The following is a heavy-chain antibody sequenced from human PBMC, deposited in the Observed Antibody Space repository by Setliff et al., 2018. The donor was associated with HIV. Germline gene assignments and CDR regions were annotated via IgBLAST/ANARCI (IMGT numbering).Heavy chain of an antibody. CDR2: TNPQSDIA. CDR1: GGTFNHYA. V-gene: IGHV1-69*10. CDR3: VRVGPWYYARSGYLASWDY. D-gene: IGHD3-22*01. Sequence: SVKVSCKASGGTFNHYALSWVRQAPGQRPEWMGGTNPQSDIANYAQRFQGRVTITADHSTTTTYMELTSLRADDTAVYYCVRVGPWYYARSGYLASWDYWGQGTLVTVSS. J-gene: IGHJ4*02.